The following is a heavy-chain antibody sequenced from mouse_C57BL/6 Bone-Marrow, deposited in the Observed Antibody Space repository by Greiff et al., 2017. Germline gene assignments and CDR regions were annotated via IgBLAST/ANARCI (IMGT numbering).Heavy chain of an antibody. Sequence: EVQVVESGGDLVKPGGSLKLSCAASGFTFSSYGMSWVRQTPDKRLEWVTTISSGGSYTYYPDSVKGRFTISRDNAKNTLYLQMSSLKSEDTAMYYCASPMVTPYWGQGTLVTVSA. J-gene: IGHJ3*01. D-gene: IGHD2-2*01. CDR2: ISSGGSYT. CDR1: GFTFSSYG. CDR3: ASPMVTPY. V-gene: IGHV5-6*01.